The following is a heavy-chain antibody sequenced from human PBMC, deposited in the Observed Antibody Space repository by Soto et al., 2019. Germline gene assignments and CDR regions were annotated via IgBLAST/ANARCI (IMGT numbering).Heavy chain of an antibody. V-gene: IGHV3-13*01. Sequence: EVQLVESGGGLVQPGGSLRLSCEASGVTFRNYDMHWVRQGTGKGLEWVSGISAAGDTDYADSVEGRFTISRENAQNSFFLQMNSLRVGDTAVYYCARTDRDFYGLDVWGQGTTVIVSS. CDR1: GVTFRNYD. CDR2: ISAAGDT. CDR3: ARTDRDFYGLDV. J-gene: IGHJ6*02.